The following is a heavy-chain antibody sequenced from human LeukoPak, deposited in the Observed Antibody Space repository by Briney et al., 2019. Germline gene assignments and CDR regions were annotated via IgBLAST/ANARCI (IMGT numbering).Heavy chain of an antibody. CDR3: AAHSSGWYGWFDP. V-gene: IGHV4-39*01. Sequence: SETLSLTXTVSGGSISSSSCCWGWIRQPPGKGLEWIGSIYYSGSTYYNPSLKSRVTISVDTSKNQFSLKLSSVTAADTAVYYCAAHSSGWYGWFDPWGQGTLVTVSS. CDR2: IYYSGST. D-gene: IGHD6-19*01. CDR1: GGSISSSSCC. J-gene: IGHJ5*02.